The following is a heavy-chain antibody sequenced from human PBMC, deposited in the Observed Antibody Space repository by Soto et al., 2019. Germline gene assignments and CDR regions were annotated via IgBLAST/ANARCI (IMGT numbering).Heavy chain of an antibody. V-gene: IGHV3-23*01. D-gene: IGHD7-27*01. CDR2: GIADTT. CDR3: AKNGDNRQYDY. CDR1: GFSFSIYG. J-gene: IGHJ4*02. Sequence: EVQLLESGGGLVQPGGSLRLSCAASGFSFSIYGMTWVRQAPGKGLEWVSGIADTTYYADSVKGRFTISRDNSKNTLYLQMNRLRAEDTAVYYCAKNGDNRQYDYWGQGTLVTVSS.